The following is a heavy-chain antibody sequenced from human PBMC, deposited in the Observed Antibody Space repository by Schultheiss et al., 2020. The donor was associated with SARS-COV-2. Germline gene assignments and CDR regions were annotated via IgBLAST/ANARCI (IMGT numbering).Heavy chain of an antibody. D-gene: IGHD2-2*02. Sequence: SQTLSLTCTVSGGSISSSSYYWGWIRQPPGKGLEWIGSIYYSGSTYYNPSLKSRVTISVDTSKNQFSLKLSSVTASDTAVYYCAVRRGYCSSTSCYTRDYWGQGTLVTVSS. CDR2: IYYSGST. CDR1: GGSISSSSYY. J-gene: IGHJ4*02. CDR3: AVRRGYCSSTSCYTRDY. V-gene: IGHV4-39*01.